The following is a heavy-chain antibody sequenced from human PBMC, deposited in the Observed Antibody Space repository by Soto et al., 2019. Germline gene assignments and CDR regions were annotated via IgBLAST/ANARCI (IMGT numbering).Heavy chain of an antibody. D-gene: IGHD5-18*01. CDR3: ATLNSFGSDY. Sequence: PWGSLRLSCAASGFTFSNYWMHWVRQAPGKGLVWVSRIYSDGSGTMYADSVEGRFTISRDNAKSTLYLQMNSLRAEDTAVYYCATLNSFGSDYWGRGTLVTVS. V-gene: IGHV3-74*03. CDR2: IYSDGSGT. J-gene: IGHJ4*02. CDR1: GFTFSNYW.